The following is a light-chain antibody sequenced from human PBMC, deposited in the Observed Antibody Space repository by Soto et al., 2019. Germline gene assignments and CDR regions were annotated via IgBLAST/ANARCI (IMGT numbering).Light chain of an antibody. CDR3: QQYNSYSRT. Sequence: EIELTQSPGTLSLSPGESATLSCRVSQTTSPKYVAWYQQRRGLAPRLLVYGASKRAAGIPDRFRGSGSGSEFSLTISSLQPDDFATYYCQQYNSYSRTFGQGTKVDIK. CDR1: QTTSPKY. J-gene: IGKJ1*01. V-gene: IGKV3-20*01. CDR2: GAS.